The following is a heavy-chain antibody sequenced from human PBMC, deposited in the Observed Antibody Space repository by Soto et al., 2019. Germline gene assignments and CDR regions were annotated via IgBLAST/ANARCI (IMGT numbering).Heavy chain of an antibody. CDR2: INHSGST. J-gene: IGHJ4*02. D-gene: IGHD3-22*01. CDR3: ARSWSSGYYSDH. V-gene: IGHV4-34*01. CDR1: GGSFSTYY. Sequence: QVQLQQWGAGLLKPSETLSLTCAVYGGSFSTYYWRWIRQPPGKGLEWIGDINHSGSTYYNPSLKSRVTISVDTSKNQFSLKLSPVTAADTAVYYCARSWSSGYYSDHWGQGTLVTVSS.